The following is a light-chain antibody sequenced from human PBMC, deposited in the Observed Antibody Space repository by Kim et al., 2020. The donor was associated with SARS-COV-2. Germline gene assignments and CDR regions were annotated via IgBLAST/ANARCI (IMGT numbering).Light chain of an antibody. Sequence: DIQMTQSPSSLSASVGDSVTITCRASQSINTYLNWYQQKPAKAPKLLIYAASSLHSGVPSRFSGSGSGTDFILTITSLQPEDFATYYCLQSYSTLVTFGQGTKVDIK. CDR2: AAS. CDR1: QSINTY. V-gene: IGKV1-39*01. CDR3: LQSYSTLVT. J-gene: IGKJ1*01.